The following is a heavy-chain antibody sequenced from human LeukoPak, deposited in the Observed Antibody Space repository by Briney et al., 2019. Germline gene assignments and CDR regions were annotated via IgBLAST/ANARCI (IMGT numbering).Heavy chain of an antibody. D-gene: IGHD2-2*01. CDR3: ARGQDIVVVPAAIAKPFDY. V-gene: IGHV4-34*01. CDR1: GGSFSGYY. CDR2: INHSGST. Sequence: PSETLSLTCAVYGGSFSGYYWSWIRQPPGKGLEWIGEINHSGSTNYNPSPKSRVTISVDTSKNQFSLKLSSVTAADTAVYYCARGQDIVVVPAAIAKPFDYWGQGTLVTVSS. J-gene: IGHJ4*02.